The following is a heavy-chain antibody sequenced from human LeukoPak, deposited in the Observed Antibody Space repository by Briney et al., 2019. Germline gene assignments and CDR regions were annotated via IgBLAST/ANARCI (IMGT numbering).Heavy chain of an antibody. J-gene: IGHJ3*02. Sequence: SETLSLTCTVSGGSISSSSFYWGWIRQPPGKGLECIGSIYYSGSTYYNPSLKSRVTISVDTSKNQFSLKLSSVTAADTAVYYCARDQGRGYYYDSSGYSPGDAFDIWGQGTMVTVSS. D-gene: IGHD3-22*01. V-gene: IGHV4-39*07. CDR2: IYYSGST. CDR3: ARDQGRGYYYDSSGYSPGDAFDI. CDR1: GGSISSSSFY.